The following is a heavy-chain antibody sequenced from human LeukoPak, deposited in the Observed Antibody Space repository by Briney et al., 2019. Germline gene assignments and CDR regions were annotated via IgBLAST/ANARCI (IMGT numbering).Heavy chain of an antibody. CDR3: AKDTPNTYYYDSSGYYPHPADY. J-gene: IGHJ4*02. D-gene: IGHD3-22*01. Sequence: GGSLRLSCTASGFTFSDYAMSWVRQAPGKVLEWVSGISGSGGSIRYADSVKGRFIISRDNSKNTLYLQMNSLRAEDTAVYYCAKDTPNTYYYDSSGYYPHPADYWGQGTLVTVSS. CDR1: GFTFSDYA. V-gene: IGHV3-23*01. CDR2: ISGSGGSI.